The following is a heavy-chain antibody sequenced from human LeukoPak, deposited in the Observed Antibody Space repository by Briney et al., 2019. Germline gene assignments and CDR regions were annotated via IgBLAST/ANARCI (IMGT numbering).Heavy chain of an antibody. CDR1: GYTFTSYD. CDR2: MNPNSGNT. Sequence: ASVKLSCTASGYTFTSYDINWVRQAIGQGLEWMGWMNPNSGNTGYGPKFQGRVTMTRDTSITTAYMELSSLGSEDTAVYYCARQQQRGDAFDIWGQGTIVAVSS. V-gene: IGHV1-8*01. J-gene: IGHJ3*02. D-gene: IGHD6-13*01. CDR3: ARQQQRGDAFDI.